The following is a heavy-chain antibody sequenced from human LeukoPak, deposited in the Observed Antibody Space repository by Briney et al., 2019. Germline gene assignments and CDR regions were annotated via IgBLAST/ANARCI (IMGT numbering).Heavy chain of an antibody. CDR3: ASRAPRDNFNRYLPIDY. J-gene: IGHJ4*02. CDR2: IYHSGST. V-gene: IGHV4-4*02. D-gene: IGHD1-20*01. CDR1: GASISNSNW. Sequence: ASETLSLTCAVAGASISNSNWWTWVRQPSGKGLEWIGEIYHSGSTNYKPSLKSRATISVDKSKNQFSLKLSSVTAADTAVYYCASRAPRDNFNRYLPIDYWGQGTLVTVSS.